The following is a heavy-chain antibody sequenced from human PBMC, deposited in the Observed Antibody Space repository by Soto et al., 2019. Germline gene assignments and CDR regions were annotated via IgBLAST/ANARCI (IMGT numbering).Heavy chain of an antibody. Sequence: QVQLVESGGGVVQPGRSLRLSCAASGFTFSSYGMHWVRQAPGKGLEWVAVIWYDGSNKYYADSVKGRFTISRDNSKNTRYLQMNSLRAEDTAVYYCGRDDSIAAAGSLGYWGQGTLVTVSS. D-gene: IGHD6-13*01. J-gene: IGHJ4*02. CDR2: IWYDGSNK. CDR3: GRDDSIAAAGSLGY. CDR1: GFTFSSYG. V-gene: IGHV3-33*01.